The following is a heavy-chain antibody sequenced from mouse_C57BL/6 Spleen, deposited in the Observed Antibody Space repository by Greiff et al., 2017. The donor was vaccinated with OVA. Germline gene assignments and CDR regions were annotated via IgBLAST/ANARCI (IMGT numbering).Heavy chain of an antibody. CDR1: GYTFTSYW. Sequence: QVQLQQSGAELVKPGASVKMSCKASGYTFTSYWITWVKQRPGQGLEWIGDIYPGSGSTNYNEKFKSKATLTVDTSSSTAYMQLSSLTSEDSAVYYCARSEAYYSKDWGQGTTLTVSS. J-gene: IGHJ2*01. CDR3: ARSEAYYSKD. V-gene: IGHV1-55*01. CDR2: IYPGSGST. D-gene: IGHD2-5*01.